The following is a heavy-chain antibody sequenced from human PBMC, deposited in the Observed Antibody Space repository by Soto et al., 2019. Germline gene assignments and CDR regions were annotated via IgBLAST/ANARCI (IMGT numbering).Heavy chain of an antibody. D-gene: IGHD6-19*01. CDR1: GFTFSSYA. J-gene: IGHJ4*02. CDR2: ISGSGGST. CDR3: ANGARVQWLVPYVDY. Sequence: EVQLLESGGGLVQPGGSLRLSCAASGFTFSSYAMSWVRQAPGKGLEWVSAISGSGGSTYYADSVKGRFTISRDNSKNKLYLQMNSLRAEDTAVYYCANGARVQWLVPYVDYWGQGTLVTVSS. V-gene: IGHV3-23*01.